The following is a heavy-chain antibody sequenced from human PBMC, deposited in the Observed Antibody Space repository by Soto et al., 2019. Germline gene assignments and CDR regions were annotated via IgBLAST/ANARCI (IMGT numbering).Heavy chain of an antibody. CDR3: ARVRGIVVVNWFDP. J-gene: IGHJ5*02. D-gene: IGHD3-22*01. V-gene: IGHV3-66*01. CDR1: GFTVSSNY. CDR2: IYSGGST. Sequence: EVQLVESGGGLVQPGGSLRLSCAASGFTVSSNYMSWVRQAPGKGLEWVSVIYSGGSTYYADSVKGRFTISRDNSKNTLYLQMNSLRAEDTAVYYCARVRGIVVVNWFDPWGQGTLVTVSS.